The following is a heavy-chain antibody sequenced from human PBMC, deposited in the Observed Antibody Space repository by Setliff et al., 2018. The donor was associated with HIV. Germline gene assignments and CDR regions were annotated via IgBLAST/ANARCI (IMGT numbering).Heavy chain of an antibody. CDR3: STYGGNKWGSFDF. CDR2: IYHSGSA. J-gene: IGHJ4*02. CDR1: GLSVSHAW. Sequence: GSLRLSCAASGLSVSHAWMSWIRQAPGKGLEWIGEIYHSGSANYNPSLKSRVTMSVDKSKNVFSLRMTSVTAADTAVYYCSTYGGNKWGSFDFWSPGTLVTVSS. V-gene: IGHV4-4*02. D-gene: IGHD7-27*01.